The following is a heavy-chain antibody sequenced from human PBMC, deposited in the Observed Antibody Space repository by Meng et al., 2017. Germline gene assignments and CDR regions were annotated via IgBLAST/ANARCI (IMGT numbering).Heavy chain of an antibody. CDR2: IIPSFGTA. Sequence: SVKVSCKASGDNFSSYAIRWVRQAPGQGLEWMGGIIPSFGTANYAQKFQGRVTITADESTSTAYMELSSLRAEDTAVYYCTRVTAMGYYYYGRDVWGQGTTVTVSS. CDR3: TRVTAMGYYYYGRDV. V-gene: IGHV1-69*13. D-gene: IGHD5-18*01. J-gene: IGHJ6*02. CDR1: GDNFSSYA.